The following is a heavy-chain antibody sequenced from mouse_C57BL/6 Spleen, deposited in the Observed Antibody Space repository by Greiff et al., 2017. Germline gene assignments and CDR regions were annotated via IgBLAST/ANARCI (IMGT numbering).Heavy chain of an antibody. CDR1: GYTFTSYD. J-gene: IGHJ1*03. D-gene: IGHD1-1*01. CDR2: IYPRDGST. Sequence: VQLKQSGPELVKPGASVKLSCKASGYTFTSYDINWVKQRPGQGLEWIGWIYPRDGSTKYNEKFKGKATLTVDTSSSTAYMELHSLTSEDSAVYFCARLYYYGSSPRYFDVWGTGTTVTVSS. CDR3: ARLYYYGSSPRYFDV. V-gene: IGHV1-85*01.